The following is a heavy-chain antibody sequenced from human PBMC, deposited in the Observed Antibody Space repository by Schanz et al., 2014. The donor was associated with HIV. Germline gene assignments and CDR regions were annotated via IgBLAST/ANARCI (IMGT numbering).Heavy chain of an antibody. D-gene: IGHD6-19*01. V-gene: IGHV3-23*01. Sequence: EVQMLESGGGSVQPGGSLRLSCAASGFTFSNFAMSWVRQAPGKGLEWVSSISGSGVSTFYAGSVKGRFAISRDKSKNTRYLQMNSLRVEDTAVYYCAKMARSVAANTNFDYWGQGTLVTVSS. CDR1: GFTFSNFA. CDR2: ISGSGVST. J-gene: IGHJ4*02. CDR3: AKMARSVAANTNFDY.